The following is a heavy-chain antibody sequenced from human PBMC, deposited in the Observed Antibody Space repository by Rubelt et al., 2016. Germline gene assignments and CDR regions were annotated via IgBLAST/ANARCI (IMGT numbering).Heavy chain of an antibody. J-gene: IGHJ6*02. D-gene: IGHD4-17*01. CDR2: ISHSGRA. CDR1: GGSISSYH. V-gene: IGHV4-59*01. Sequence: QVQLQASGPGLVKPSETLSLTCTVSGGSISSYHWSWIRQTPGKGLEWVGYISHSGRATYNPSLKSRVTISVDTSKNQFSRKRNSVTAAETAVYYCARVDYGDYEDYYDYYGMDVWGQGTTVTVSS. CDR3: ARVDYGDYEDYYDYYGMDV.